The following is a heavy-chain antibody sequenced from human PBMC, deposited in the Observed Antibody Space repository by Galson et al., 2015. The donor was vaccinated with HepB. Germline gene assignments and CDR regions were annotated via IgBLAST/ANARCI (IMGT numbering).Heavy chain of an antibody. CDR1: GFTFSSYN. Sequence: SLRLSCAASGFTFSSYNINWVRQAPGKGLEWASYITTSSSSINYADSVKGRFTISRDNANNSLYLQMNSLRDDDTAVYYCAREYSSSSGRAFDIWGQGTMVTVSS. J-gene: IGHJ3*02. V-gene: IGHV3-48*02. CDR3: AREYSSSSGRAFDI. CDR2: ITTSSSSI. D-gene: IGHD1-26*01.